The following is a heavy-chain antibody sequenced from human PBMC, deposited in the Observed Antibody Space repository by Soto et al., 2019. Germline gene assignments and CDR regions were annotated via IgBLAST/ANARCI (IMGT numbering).Heavy chain of an antibody. Sequence: SQTLSLPCAISGDSVSSNSAAWNWIRQSPSRGLEWLGRTYYRSKWYNEYAVSVKSRITINSDTSKNQFSLQLNSVTPEDTAVYYCARAGTYSSSAIDYWGQGTLVTVSS. J-gene: IGHJ4*02. CDR3: ARAGTYSSSAIDY. V-gene: IGHV6-1*01. CDR1: GDSVSSNSAA. CDR2: TYYRSKWYN. D-gene: IGHD6-6*01.